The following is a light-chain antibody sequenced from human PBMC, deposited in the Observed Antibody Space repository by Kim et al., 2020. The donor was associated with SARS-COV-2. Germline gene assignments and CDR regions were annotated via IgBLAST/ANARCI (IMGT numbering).Light chain of an antibody. CDR1: SLKNYY. Sequence: LGQTVTITCQGDSLKNYYASWYQQKPGQAPLLVMYGRNNRPSGVPDRFSGSDSGTTSSLTLAGAQAQDEAVYYCNSRVSSGNHLVFGGGTQLTVL. CDR3: NSRVSSGNHLV. J-gene: IGLJ3*02. CDR2: GRN. V-gene: IGLV3-19*01.